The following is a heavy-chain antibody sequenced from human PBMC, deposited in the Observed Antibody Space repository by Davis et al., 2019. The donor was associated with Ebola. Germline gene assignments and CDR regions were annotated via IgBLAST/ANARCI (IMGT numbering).Heavy chain of an antibody. J-gene: IGHJ4*02. D-gene: IGHD3-10*01. CDR3: AKDLQYYYGSADY. V-gene: IGHV3-21*04. Sequence: GESLKISCAASGFTFSSCSMNWVRQAPGKGLEWVSSISSSSSYIYYADSVKGRFTISRDNAKNSLYLQMNSLRAEDTAVYYCAKDLQYYYGSADYWGQGTLVTVSA. CDR2: ISSSSSYI. CDR1: GFTFSSCS.